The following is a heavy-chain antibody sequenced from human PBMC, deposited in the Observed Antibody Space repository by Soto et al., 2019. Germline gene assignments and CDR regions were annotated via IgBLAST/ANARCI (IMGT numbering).Heavy chain of an antibody. V-gene: IGHV3-30*18. CDR3: AKVRVRWYHGGMDV. D-gene: IGHD2-15*01. Sequence: PGGSLRLSCAASGFTFSSYGMHWVRQAPGKGLEWVAVISYDGSNKYYADSVKGRFTISRDSSKNTLYLQMNSLRAEDTAVYYCAKVRVRWYHGGMDVWGQGTTVTVSS. CDR1: GFTFSSYG. CDR2: ISYDGSNK. J-gene: IGHJ6*02.